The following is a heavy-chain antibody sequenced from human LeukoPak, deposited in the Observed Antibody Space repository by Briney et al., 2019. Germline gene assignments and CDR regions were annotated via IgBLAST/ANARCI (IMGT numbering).Heavy chain of an antibody. Sequence: GGSLGLSCAASGFTFSNAWMSWVRQAPGKGLEWVGRIKSKTDGGTTDYAAPVKGRFTISRDDSKNTLYLQMNSLKTEDTAVYYCTRDFWSGYSIDPWGQGTLVTVSS. CDR1: GFTFSNAW. J-gene: IGHJ5*02. V-gene: IGHV3-15*01. CDR3: TRDFWSGYSIDP. D-gene: IGHD3-3*01. CDR2: IKSKTDGGTT.